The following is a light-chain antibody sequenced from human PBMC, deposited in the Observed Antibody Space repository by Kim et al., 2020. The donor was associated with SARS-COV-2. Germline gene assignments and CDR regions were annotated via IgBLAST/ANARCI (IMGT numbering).Light chain of an antibody. Sequence: DIQVTQSPSSVSASVGDRVTITCRASQSIRNWLAWYQQKPGKAPKLLIYAASTLDSGVPSRFSGSGSGTDFTLTISSLQPEDFATYYCQQANSFPPTFGGGTKVDIK. CDR2: AAS. CDR1: QSIRNW. V-gene: IGKV1-12*01. J-gene: IGKJ4*01. CDR3: QQANSFPPT.